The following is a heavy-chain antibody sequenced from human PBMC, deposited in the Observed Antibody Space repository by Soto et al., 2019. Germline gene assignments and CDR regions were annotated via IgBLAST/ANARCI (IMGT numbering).Heavy chain of an antibody. CDR3: ARVKSLAGHY. Sequence: EVQLVESGGGLVQPGGSLRLSCAASGFTFSTYWMSWVRQAPGKGLEWEANIKQDGSDKYYVDSVKGRFTISRDNAKNSLYLQMNGLRAKDTAVYYCARVKSLAGHYWGQGTLVTVSS. CDR1: GFTFSTYW. J-gene: IGHJ4*02. D-gene: IGHD2-15*01. CDR2: IKQDGSDK. V-gene: IGHV3-7*05.